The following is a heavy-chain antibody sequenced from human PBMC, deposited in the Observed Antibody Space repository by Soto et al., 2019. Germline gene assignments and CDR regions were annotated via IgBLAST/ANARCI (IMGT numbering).Heavy chain of an antibody. CDR2: INHGGST. CDR3: ARTTAFVSGTYPPAHFDY. D-gene: IGHD3-16*01. V-gene: IGHV4-34*01. CDR1: GGSLSGYY. Sequence: SETLSLTCAVYGGSLSGYYWSWIRQSPGKGLEWIGEINHGGSTNYTPSLKTRVTISVDTSKNQVSLKLSSVTAADTAVYYCARTTAFVSGTYPPAHFDYWGQGTRVTVSS. J-gene: IGHJ4*02.